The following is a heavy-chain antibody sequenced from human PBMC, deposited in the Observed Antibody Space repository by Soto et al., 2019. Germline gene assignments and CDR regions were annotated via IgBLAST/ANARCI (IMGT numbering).Heavy chain of an antibody. CDR3: ARVSSGYEHYHSYSMXV. CDR1: GGTFSSYA. CDR2: IIPIFGTT. D-gene: IGHD5-12*01. V-gene: IGHV1-69*13. J-gene: IGHJ6*02. Sequence: GASVKVSCKASGGTFSSYAISWVRQAPGQGLEWMGGIIPIFGTTNYAQKFQGRVTITADESTSTAYMELSSLRSEDTAVYYCARVSSGYEHYHSYSMXVPCPAPTVTLSS.